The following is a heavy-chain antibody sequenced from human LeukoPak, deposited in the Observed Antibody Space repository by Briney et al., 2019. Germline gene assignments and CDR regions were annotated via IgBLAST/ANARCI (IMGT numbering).Heavy chain of an antibody. Sequence: PSETLSLTCTVSGGSISSYYWSWIRQPPGKGLEWIGYIYYSGSTNYNPSLKSRVTISVDTSKNQFSLKLSSVTAADMAVYYCARVRSSGWLDYWGQGTLVTVSS. CDR3: ARVRSSGWLDY. J-gene: IGHJ4*02. D-gene: IGHD6-19*01. V-gene: IGHV4-59*01. CDR2: IYYSGST. CDR1: GGSISSYY.